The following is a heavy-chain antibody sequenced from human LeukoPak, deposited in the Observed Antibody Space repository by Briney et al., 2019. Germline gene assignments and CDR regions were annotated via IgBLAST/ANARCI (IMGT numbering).Heavy chain of an antibody. V-gene: IGHV4-34*01. CDR2: INHSGST. J-gene: IGHJ4*02. Sequence: SETLSLTCAVYGGSFSGYYWSWIRQPPGKGLEWIGEINHSGSTNYNPSLKSRVTISVDTSKSQFSLKLRSVTAADTAVYYCARETTGLARYFDYWGQGTLVTVSS. CDR1: GGSFSGYY. CDR3: ARETTGLARYFDY. D-gene: IGHD4-11*01.